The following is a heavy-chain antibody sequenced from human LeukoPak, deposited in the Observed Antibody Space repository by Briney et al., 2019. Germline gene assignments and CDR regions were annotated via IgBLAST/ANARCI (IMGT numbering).Heavy chain of an antibody. V-gene: IGHV3-21*01. Sequence: PGGSLRLSCAASGFTFSSYAMNWIRQAPGKGLEWVSSISSSGAYIYYADLVEGRFTISRDNGKNSLYLQMNSLRAEDTAVYYCATTKVLWFGDVSFDYWGQGTLVTVSS. D-gene: IGHD3-10*01. CDR1: GFTFSSYA. CDR3: ATTKVLWFGDVSFDY. J-gene: IGHJ4*02. CDR2: ISSSGAYI.